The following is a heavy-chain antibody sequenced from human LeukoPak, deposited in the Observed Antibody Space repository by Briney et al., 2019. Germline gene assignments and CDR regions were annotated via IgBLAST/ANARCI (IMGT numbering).Heavy chain of an antibody. V-gene: IGHV4-34*01. Sequence: SETLYLTCAVSGYSISSGYYWSWIRQPPGKGLEWIGEINHSGSTNYNPSLKSRVTISVDTSKNQFSLKLSSVTAADTAVYYCAAHRVTIFGVVIIPFFYWGQGTLVTVSS. CDR2: INHSGST. D-gene: IGHD3-3*01. J-gene: IGHJ4*02. CDR3: AAHRVTIFGVVIIPFFY. CDR1: GYSISSGYY.